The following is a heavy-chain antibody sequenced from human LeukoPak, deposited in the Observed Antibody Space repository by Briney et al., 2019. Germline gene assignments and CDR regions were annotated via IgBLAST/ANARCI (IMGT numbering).Heavy chain of an antibody. CDR3: AELGITMIGGV. Sequence: GSLRLSCTASGFTFSSYEMNWVRQAPGKGLEWVSYISSSGSTIYYADSVKGRFTISRDNAKNSLYLQMNSLRAEDTAVYYCAELGITMIGGVWGKGTTVTISS. V-gene: IGHV3-48*03. CDR2: ISSSGSTI. CDR1: GFTFSSYE. D-gene: IGHD3-10*02. J-gene: IGHJ6*04.